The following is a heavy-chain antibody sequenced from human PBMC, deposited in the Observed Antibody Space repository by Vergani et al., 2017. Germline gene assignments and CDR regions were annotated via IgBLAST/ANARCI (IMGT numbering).Heavy chain of an antibody. CDR1: GFTFNQYG. J-gene: IGHJ5*02. CDR2: TWYDGNNK. Sequence: QVQLVESGGGVVQPGWSLRLSCAASGFTFNQYGMHWVRQAPGKGLEWVAVTWYDGNNKQYADSVKGRFTISRDNSKSTMYLQMNSLRDEDTGVYYCARDLRLLYNRFDPWGQGTLVTVSS. D-gene: IGHD1-14*01. V-gene: IGHV3-33*01. CDR3: ARDLRLLYNRFDP.